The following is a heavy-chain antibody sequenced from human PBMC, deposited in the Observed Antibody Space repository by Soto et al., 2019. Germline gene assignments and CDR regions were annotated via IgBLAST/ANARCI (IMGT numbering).Heavy chain of an antibody. V-gene: IGHV3-33*01. CDR2: IWYDGSNK. CDR1: GFTFSSYG. CDR3: ARDKRGTTVTPDY. J-gene: IGHJ4*02. D-gene: IGHD4-17*01. Sequence: QVQLVESGGGVVQPGRSLRLSCAASGFTFSSYGMHWVRQAPGKGLEWVAVIWYDGSNKYYADSVKGRFTISRDNSKNTLYLQMNSLRAEDTAVYYCARDKRGTTVTPDYWGQGTLVTVSS.